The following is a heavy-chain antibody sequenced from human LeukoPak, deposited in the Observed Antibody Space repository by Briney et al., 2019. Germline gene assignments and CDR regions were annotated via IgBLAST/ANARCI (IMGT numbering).Heavy chain of an antibody. Sequence: GGSLRLSCTASGFTFSSYSMNWVRQAPGKGLEWVSYISSSSNTIYYADSVKGRFTISRDNAKNSLYLQMNSLRAEDTAVYYCARDRAWGNDAFDIWGQGTMVTVSS. D-gene: IGHD3-16*01. CDR2: ISSSSNTI. CDR3: ARDRAWGNDAFDI. V-gene: IGHV3-48*01. J-gene: IGHJ3*02. CDR1: GFTFSSYS.